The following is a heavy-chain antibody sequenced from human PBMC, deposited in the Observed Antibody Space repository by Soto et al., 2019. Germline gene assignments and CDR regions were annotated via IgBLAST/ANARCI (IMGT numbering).Heavy chain of an antibody. CDR3: ARNGLTAVIGVDFDY. J-gene: IGHJ4*02. D-gene: IGHD2-21*01. V-gene: IGHV3-74*01. Sequence: GGSLRLSCVASGFTFGSYWMHWVRQVPGKGLVWVSRIKSDGSSTTYADSVKGRFTISGDNAKNTLYLQMNSLRVDDTAVYYCARNGLTAVIGVDFDYWGQGTLVTVSS. CDR1: GFTFGSYW. CDR2: IKSDGSST.